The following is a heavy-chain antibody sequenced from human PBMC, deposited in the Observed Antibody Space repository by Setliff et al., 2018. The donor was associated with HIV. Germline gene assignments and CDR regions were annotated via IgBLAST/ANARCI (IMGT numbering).Heavy chain of an antibody. CDR3: ARGGAVSADFDS. CDR1: GGSISSDDYY. CDR2: ITYSGSA. V-gene: IGHV4-30-4*08. D-gene: IGHD3-16*01. J-gene: IGHJ4*02. Sequence: SETLSLTCTVSGGSISSDDYYWNWIRQPPGKGLEWIGYITYSGSAYYNPSLQRRVTISVDTSKNPVSLKLSSGTAADTAVYFCARGGAVSADFDSWGQGTLVTVSS.